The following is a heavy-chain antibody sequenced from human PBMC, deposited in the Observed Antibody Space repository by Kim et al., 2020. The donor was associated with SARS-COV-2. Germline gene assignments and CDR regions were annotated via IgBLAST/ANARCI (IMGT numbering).Heavy chain of an antibody. Sequence: SPSFQGHVTISADKSISTAYLQWSSLKASDTAMYYCARDLYSSSSGGGDYWGQGTLVTVSS. CDR3: ARDLYSSSSGGGDY. V-gene: IGHV5-10-1*01. D-gene: IGHD6-6*01. J-gene: IGHJ4*02.